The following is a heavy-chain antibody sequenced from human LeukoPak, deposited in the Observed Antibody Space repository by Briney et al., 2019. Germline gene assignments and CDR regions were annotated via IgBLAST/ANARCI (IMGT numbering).Heavy chain of an antibody. J-gene: IGHJ4*02. CDR3: ARGYYYDSSGYYSFDRFDY. CDR1: GFTFSSYA. V-gene: IGHV3-30-3*01. Sequence: GGSLRLSCAASGFTFSSYAMHWVRQSPGKGLEWVAVISYDGNNKYYADSVKGRFTISRDNSKNTLYLQMNSLRAEDTAVYYCARGYYYDSSGYYSFDRFDYWGQGTLVTVSS. CDR2: ISYDGNNK. D-gene: IGHD3-22*01.